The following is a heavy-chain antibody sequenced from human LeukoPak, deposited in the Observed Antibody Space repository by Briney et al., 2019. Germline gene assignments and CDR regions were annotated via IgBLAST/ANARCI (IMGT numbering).Heavy chain of an antibody. D-gene: IGHD2-2*03. CDR3: ARVGWRRVFDY. CDR1: GGSISSSSYY. Sequence: PSETPSLTCTVSGGSISSSSYYWGWLRQPPGKGLEWIGSIYYSGSTYYNPSLKSRVTISVDTSKNQFSLKLSSVTAADTAVYYCARVGWRRVFDYWGQGTLVTVSS. V-gene: IGHV4-39*07. CDR2: IYYSGST. J-gene: IGHJ4*02.